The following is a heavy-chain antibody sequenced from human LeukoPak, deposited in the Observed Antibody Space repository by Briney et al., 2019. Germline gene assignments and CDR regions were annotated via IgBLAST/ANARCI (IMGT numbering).Heavy chain of an antibody. D-gene: IGHD3-22*01. V-gene: IGHV3-30*03. CDR2: ISYDGSNK. CDR1: GFTFSSYG. CDR3: ARDLYRIVVVPHYFDY. J-gene: IGHJ4*02. Sequence: GGSLRLSCAASGFTFSSYGMHWVRQAPGKGLEWVAVISYDGSNKYYADSVKGRFTISRDNAKNSLYLQMNSLRAEDTAVYYCARDLYRIVVVPHYFDYWGQGTLVTVSS.